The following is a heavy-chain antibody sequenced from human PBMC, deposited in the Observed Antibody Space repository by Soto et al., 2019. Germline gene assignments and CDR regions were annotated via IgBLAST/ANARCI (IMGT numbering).Heavy chain of an antibody. V-gene: IGHV4-59*01. CDR2: IYYSGST. J-gene: IGHJ4*02. D-gene: IGHD5-18*01. CDR3: ARSRGYSYGYLDY. Sequence: SETLSLTCTVSGGSISSYYWSWIRQPPGKGLEWIGYIYYSGSTNYNPSLKSRVTISVDTSKNQFSLKLSSVTAADTAVYYCARSRGYSYGYLDYWGQGTLVTVSS. CDR1: GGSISSYY.